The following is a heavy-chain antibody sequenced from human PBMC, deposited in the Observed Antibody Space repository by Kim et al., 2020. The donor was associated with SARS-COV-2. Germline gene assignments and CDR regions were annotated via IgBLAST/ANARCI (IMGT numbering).Heavy chain of an antibody. CDR3: ARQPIPPAAYFD. CDR1: GYSFTGFW. J-gene: IGHJ4*02. CDR2: IDPNDSYS. V-gene: IGHV5-10-1*01. D-gene: IGHD2-2*01. Sequence: GESLKISCKASGYSFTGFWIIWVRQRPGKGLEYMGKIDPNDSYSVYSPSFQGHVTFSVDKSISTAYVQWNSLRASDTALYFCARQPIPPAAYFDWGQGTQVTVSS.